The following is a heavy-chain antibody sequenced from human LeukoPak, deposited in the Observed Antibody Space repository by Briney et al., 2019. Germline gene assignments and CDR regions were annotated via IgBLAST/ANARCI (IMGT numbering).Heavy chain of an antibody. CDR1: RFTFSKYG. CDR3: ARGSRYGDYPYYCDF. D-gene: IGHD4-17*01. V-gene: IGHV3-30*02. CDR2: VRYDGNNP. J-gene: IGHJ4*02. Sequence: GGSLRLSCTASRFTFSKYGMHWVRQAPGKGLDWVAFVRYDGNNPYYSASVKGRFTISRDNSKNTVLLQMNNLRLEDAAVYYCARGSRYGDYPYYCDFWGQGTLVTVSS.